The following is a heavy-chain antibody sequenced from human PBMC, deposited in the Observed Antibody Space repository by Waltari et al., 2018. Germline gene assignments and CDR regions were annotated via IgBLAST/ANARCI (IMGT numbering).Heavy chain of an antibody. CDR2: IYYRGSS. D-gene: IGHD5-12*01. Sequence: QLQLQESGPGLGKPSETLSLTCTVSGGSISSSSYYWGWIRKPPGKGLEWIGSIYYRGSSYYNPSLKSRVTMARDTSTSTVYMELSSLRSEDTAVYYCARGSMATIKSAPDPWGQGTLVTVSS. J-gene: IGHJ5*02. CDR3: ARGSMATIKSAPDP. CDR1: GGSISSSSYY. V-gene: IGHV4-39*07.